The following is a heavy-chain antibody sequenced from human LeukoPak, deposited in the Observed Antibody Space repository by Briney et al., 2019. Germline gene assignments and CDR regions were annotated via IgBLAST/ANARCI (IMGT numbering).Heavy chain of an antibody. CDR3: TRDRGWQQFDY. D-gene: IGHD5-24*01. Sequence: GGSLRLSCAASAFTFGDYWMTWVRQAPGKGLERVANIKEDGSEKYYVDSVKGRFTISRDNAKNSLYLQMSSLRNDDTAVYYCTRDRGWQQFDYWGQGTLVTVSS. J-gene: IGHJ4*02. V-gene: IGHV3-7*01. CDR2: IKEDGSEK. CDR1: AFTFGDYW.